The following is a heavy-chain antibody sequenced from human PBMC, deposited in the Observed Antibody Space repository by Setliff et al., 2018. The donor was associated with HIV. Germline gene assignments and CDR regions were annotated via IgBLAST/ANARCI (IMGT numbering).Heavy chain of an antibody. D-gene: IGHD4-17*01. CDR1: GGSLSGYH. V-gene: IGHV3-11*04. CDR2: ITNTGSST. J-gene: IGHJ4*02. CDR3: MYGGRTATTH. Sequence: LSLTCAVYGGSLSGYHLNWFRLAPGKGLEWISHITNTGSSTNYADSVKGRFTISRDNAKYSLYLQMNTLRVEDTAVYYCMYGGRTATTHWGQGTLVTVSS.